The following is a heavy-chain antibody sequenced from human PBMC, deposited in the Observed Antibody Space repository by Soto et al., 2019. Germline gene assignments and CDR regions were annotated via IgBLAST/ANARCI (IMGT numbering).Heavy chain of an antibody. D-gene: IGHD6-19*01. CDR3: VRQWRVSSPLDH. CDR2: IGRKAKNYAT. Sequence: EVHLVQSGGGLVQPGGSLKLSCAASGFIFSGSAMHWVRQASGKGLEWVGRIGRKAKNYATEYGASVEGRFTISRDDSKNTTFLLMNSLKSEDTAVYFCVRQWRVSSPLDHWGQGTLVTVSS. J-gene: IGHJ4*02. CDR1: GFIFSGSA. V-gene: IGHV3-73*02.